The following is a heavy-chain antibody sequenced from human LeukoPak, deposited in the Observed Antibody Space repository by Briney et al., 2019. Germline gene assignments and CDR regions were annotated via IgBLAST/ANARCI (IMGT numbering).Heavy chain of an antibody. D-gene: IGHD3-22*01. CDR2: ISSSGSTI. V-gene: IGHV3-11*01. CDR3: AKANRRSYDSSGSLRAAFDI. J-gene: IGHJ3*02. CDR1: GFTFSDYY. Sequence: GGSLRLSCAASGFTFSDYYMSWIRQAPGKGLGWVSYISSSGSTIYYADSVKGRFTISRDNAKNSLYLQMNSLRAEDTALYYCAKANRRSYDSSGSLRAAFDIWGQGTMVTVSS.